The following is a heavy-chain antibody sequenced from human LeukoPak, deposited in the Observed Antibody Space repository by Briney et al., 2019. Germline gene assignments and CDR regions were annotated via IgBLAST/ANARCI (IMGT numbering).Heavy chain of an antibody. D-gene: IGHD6-6*01. J-gene: IGHJ4*02. V-gene: IGHV3-49*03. CDR1: NSGGYY. CDR2: IRSKAYGGTT. CDR3: TRVAARPIGY. Sequence: NSGGYYWSWLRQHPGKGLEWVGFIRSKAYGGTTEYAAPVKGRFTISRDDSKSIAYLQMNSLKTEDTAVYYCTRVAARPIGYWGQGTLVTVSS.